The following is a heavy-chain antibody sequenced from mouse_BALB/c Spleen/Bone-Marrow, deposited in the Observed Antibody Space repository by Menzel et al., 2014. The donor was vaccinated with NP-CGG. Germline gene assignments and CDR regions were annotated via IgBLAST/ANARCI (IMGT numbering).Heavy chain of an antibody. J-gene: IGHJ4*01. CDR2: IYPGNVNT. D-gene: IGHD1-1*01. Sequence: QVQLQQSGPELVKPGASVRISCKASGYTFTSYYIHWVKQRPGQGLEWIGWIYPGNVNTKYNEKFKGKATLTTDKSSSTAYMQLKSLTSKYYAVYFCARFCCGSSYAMDYWGQGTSVTVSS. V-gene: IGHV1S56*01. CDR1: GYTFTSYY. CDR3: ARFCCGSSYAMDY.